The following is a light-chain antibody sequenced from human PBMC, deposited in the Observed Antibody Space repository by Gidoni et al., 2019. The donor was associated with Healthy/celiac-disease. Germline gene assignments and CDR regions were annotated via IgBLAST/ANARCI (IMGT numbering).Light chain of an antibody. J-gene: IGLJ1*01. CDR3: SSYTSSSTRV. V-gene: IGLV2-14*03. CDR2: DVS. Sequence: QSALTQPASVSGSPGQSLTLSCTGTSSDVGGYNYVSWYQHHPGKAPKLMMYDVSNRPSGVSNRFSGSKSGNTGSLTISGLQAEDEADYYCSSYTSSSTRVFGTGTKVTVL. CDR1: SSDVGGYNY.